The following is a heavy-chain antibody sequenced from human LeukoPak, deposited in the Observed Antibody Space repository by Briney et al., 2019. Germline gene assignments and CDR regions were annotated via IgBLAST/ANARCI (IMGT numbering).Heavy chain of an antibody. V-gene: IGHV3-23*01. CDR2: ISNSGGST. CDR3: AKGDGYNYDNWFNP. CDR1: GFTSSNYA. D-gene: IGHD5-24*01. Sequence: GGSLRLSCAASGFTSSNYALSWVRQAPGKGLERVSGISNSGGSTYYADSVKGRFTISRDNSKNTLYLQMNSLRADDTAVYYCAKGDGYNYDNWFNPWGQGTLVTVSS. J-gene: IGHJ5*02.